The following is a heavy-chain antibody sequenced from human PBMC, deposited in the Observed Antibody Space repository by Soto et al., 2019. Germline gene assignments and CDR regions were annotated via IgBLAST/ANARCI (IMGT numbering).Heavy chain of an antibody. CDR3: ARSQGSSTSLEIYYYYYYGMDV. D-gene: IGHD2-2*01. CDR2: IIPISDTT. J-gene: IGHJ6*02. CDR1: GGTFSCYA. V-gene: IGHV1-69*01. Sequence: QVQLVQSGAEVKKPGSSVKVSCKASGGTFSCYAISWVRQAPGQGLEWMGGIIPISDTTNYAQKFQGRVTITADESTSTAYMELSRLRSEDTAVYYCARSQGSSTSLEIYYYYYYGMDVWGQGTTVTVSS.